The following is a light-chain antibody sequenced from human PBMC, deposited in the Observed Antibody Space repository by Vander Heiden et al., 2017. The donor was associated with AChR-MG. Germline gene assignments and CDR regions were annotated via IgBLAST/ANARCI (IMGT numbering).Light chain of an antibody. J-gene: IGKJ1*01. Sequence: EIVLTPSPGTLSLSPGERATLSCRASQSVSSSYLAWYQQKPGQAPRLLIYGASSRATGIPDRFSGSGSGTDFTLTISRLDPEDFAVYYCQQYVSSPWTFGQGTKVEIK. CDR3: QQYVSSPWT. CDR2: GAS. CDR1: QSVSSSY. V-gene: IGKV3-20*01.